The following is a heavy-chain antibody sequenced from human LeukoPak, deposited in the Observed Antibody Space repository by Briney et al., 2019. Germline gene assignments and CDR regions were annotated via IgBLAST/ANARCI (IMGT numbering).Heavy chain of an antibody. J-gene: IGHJ6*02. CDR2: IKQDGSEK. Sequence: GGSLRLSCAASGFTFSSYWMSWVRQAPGKGLEWVANIKQDGSEKYYVDSMKGRFTISRDNAKNSLYLQMNSLRAEDTAVYYCARDSSSWYHYYYYGMDVWGQGTTVTVSS. CDR3: ARDSSSWYHYYYYGMDV. D-gene: IGHD6-13*01. V-gene: IGHV3-7*03. CDR1: GFTFSSYW.